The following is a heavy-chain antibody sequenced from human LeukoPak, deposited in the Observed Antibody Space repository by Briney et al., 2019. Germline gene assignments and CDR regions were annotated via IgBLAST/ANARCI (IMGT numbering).Heavy chain of an antibody. CDR1: GFPVSRNY. V-gene: IGHV3-53*01. D-gene: IGHD1-1*01. CDR2: IFSGGST. J-gene: IGHJ6*02. CDR3: ARDSETETGWYYYGMDV. Sequence: GGPLRFSWAPPGFPVSRNYMTWVRRAPGKALEWFSVIFSGGSTYFADYVKGRFTITRDNSKNTVFLQMNSLRAEDTAVYYCARDSETETGWYYYGMDVWGQGTTVTVSS.